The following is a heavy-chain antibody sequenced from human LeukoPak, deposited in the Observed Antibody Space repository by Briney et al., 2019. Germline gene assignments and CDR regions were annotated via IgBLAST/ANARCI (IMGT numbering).Heavy chain of an antibody. J-gene: IGHJ5*02. V-gene: IGHV4-4*07. CDR2: INPSGST. CDR1: GGSMNTYY. CDR3: VRDPPSRQFDP. Sequence: PSETLSLTCTVSGGSMNTYYWTWLRQPAGKGLEWIGSINPSGSTNYNPSLKSRVTMSVHTSKNQFSLNLTSVTAADTAVYYCVRDPPSRQFDPWGQGTLVTVSS.